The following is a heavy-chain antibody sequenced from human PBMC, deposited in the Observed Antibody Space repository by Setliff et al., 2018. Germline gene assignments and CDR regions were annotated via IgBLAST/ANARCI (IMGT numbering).Heavy chain of an antibody. CDR1: EFIFSENY. J-gene: IGHJ6*02. CDR2: MSRRTTTI. CDR3: ARTPPSGAGIYYYGMDV. Sequence: GGSLRLSCAASYATSEFIFSENYIQWIRQAPGKGLDWVSCMSRRTTTIYYADSVKGRLTISRDNAQNSLHLQMNSLRAEDTAVYYCARTPPSGAGIYYYGMDVWGQGTTVTVSS. D-gene: IGHD6-19*01. V-gene: IGHV3-48*01.